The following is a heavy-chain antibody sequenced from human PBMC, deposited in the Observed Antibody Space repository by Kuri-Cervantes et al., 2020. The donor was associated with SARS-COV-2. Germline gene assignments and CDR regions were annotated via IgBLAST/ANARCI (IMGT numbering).Heavy chain of an antibody. J-gene: IGHJ3*02. CDR2: INWNGGST. V-gene: IGHV3-20*04. CDR3: ARDRPTRVVLGNAFDI. D-gene: IGHD2-2*01. Sequence: GGSLRLSCAASGFTFDDYGMSWVRQAPGKGLEWVSGINWNGGSTGYADSVKGRFTISRDNAKNSLYLQMNSLRAEDTAVYYCARDRPTRVVLGNAFDIWGQGTMVTVSS. CDR1: GFTFDDYG.